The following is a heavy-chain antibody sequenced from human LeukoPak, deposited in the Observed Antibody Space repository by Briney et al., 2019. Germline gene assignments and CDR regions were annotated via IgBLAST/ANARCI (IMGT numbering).Heavy chain of an antibody. CDR1: GMTFTIYD. D-gene: IGHD1-26*01. J-gene: IGHJ1*01. CDR2: MNGNSGDT. V-gene: IGHV1-8*01. Sequence: ASVKVSCKTSGMTFTIYDINWVRQATGQGLEWMGWMNGNSGDTGYAQKFQGRVTMTRDTSISTAYMELSNLRSEDTAVYYCVRGRFIAGAGDWGQGTPVTFSS. CDR3: VRGRFIAGAGD.